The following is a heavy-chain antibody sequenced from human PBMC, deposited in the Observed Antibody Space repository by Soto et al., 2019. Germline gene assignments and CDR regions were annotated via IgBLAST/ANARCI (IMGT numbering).Heavy chain of an antibody. CDR2: ISGSGGST. V-gene: IGHV3-23*01. CDR3: AKEEGFKSRGALKLRFSYFDY. D-gene: IGHD3-3*01. CDR1: GFTFSSYA. Sequence: GGSLRLSCAASGFTFSSYAMSWVRQAPGKGLEWVSAISGSGGSTYYADSVKGRFTISRDNSKNTLYLQMNSLRAEDTAVYYCAKEEGFKSRGALKLRFSYFDYWGQGTLVTVSS. J-gene: IGHJ4*02.